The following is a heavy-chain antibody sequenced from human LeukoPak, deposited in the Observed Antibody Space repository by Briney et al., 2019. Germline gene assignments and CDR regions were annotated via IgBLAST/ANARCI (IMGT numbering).Heavy chain of an antibody. CDR2: INHSGST. J-gene: IGHJ5*02. CDR3: ARGKPPIRYCSSTSCCGGGQNWFDP. CDR1: GGSFSGYY. Sequence: ASETLSLTCAVYGGSFSGYYWSWIRQPPGKGLEWIGEINHSGSTNYNPSLKSRVTISVDTSKNQFSLRLSSVTAADTAVYYCARGKPPIRYCSSTSCCGGGQNWFDPWGQGTLVTVSS. D-gene: IGHD2-2*01. V-gene: IGHV4-34*01.